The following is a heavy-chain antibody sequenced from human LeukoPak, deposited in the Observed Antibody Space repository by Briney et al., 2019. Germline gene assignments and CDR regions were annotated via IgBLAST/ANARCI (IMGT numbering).Heavy chain of an antibody. D-gene: IGHD3-3*01. J-gene: IGHJ6*02. V-gene: IGHV3-30-3*01. CDR2: ISYDGSNK. CDR1: GFTFSSYA. Sequence: PGRSLRLSCAASGFTFSSYAMHWVRQAPGKGLEWVAVISYDGSNKYYADSVKGRFTISRDNSKNTLYLQMNSLRAEDTAVYYRARNDVLRFLEWLRRQNYYYYGMDVWGQGTTVTVSS. CDR3: ARNDVLRFLEWLRRQNYYYYGMDV.